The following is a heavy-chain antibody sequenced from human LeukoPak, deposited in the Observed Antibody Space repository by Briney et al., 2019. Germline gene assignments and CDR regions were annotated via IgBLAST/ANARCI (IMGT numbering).Heavy chain of an antibody. CDR3: AREDYGGSWGAFDI. V-gene: IGHV4-59*01. J-gene: IGHJ3*02. Sequence: SETLSLTCTVSGVSISSYHWSWIRQPPGKGLEWIGYIYYSGSTNYNPSLKSRVTISVDTSKNQFSLKLSSVTAADTAVYYCAREDYGGSWGAFDIWGQGTMVTVSS. CDR1: GVSISSYH. D-gene: IGHD4-17*01. CDR2: IYYSGST.